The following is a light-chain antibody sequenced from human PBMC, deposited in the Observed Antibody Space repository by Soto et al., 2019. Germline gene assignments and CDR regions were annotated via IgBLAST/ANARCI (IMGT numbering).Light chain of an antibody. CDR2: ASS. CDR3: QQLNSYPFLT. CDR1: QGISSY. V-gene: IGKV1-9*01. Sequence: DIQLTQSPSFLSASVGDRVTITCRARQGISSYLAWYQQKPGKAPKLLIYASSTLQSGVPSRFSGSGSGTEFTLTISSLQPEDFATYYCQQLNSYPFLTFGGGTTVEIK. J-gene: IGKJ4*01.